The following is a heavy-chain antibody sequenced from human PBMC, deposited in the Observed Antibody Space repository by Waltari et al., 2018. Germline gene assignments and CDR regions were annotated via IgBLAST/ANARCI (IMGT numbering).Heavy chain of an antibody. D-gene: IGHD2-2*02. J-gene: IGHJ4*02. CDR3: AGRPLYTVVWHGFDY. CDR1: STNTYY. Sequence: STNTYYWAWIRQPTGKGLEWIGSIFYTGNVYYNPSLQSRVTMSVDTSRNQFSLKLRSVTAADTAVYYCAGRPLYTVVWHGFDYWGRGALVTVSS. V-gene: IGHV4-39*07. CDR2: IFYTGNV.